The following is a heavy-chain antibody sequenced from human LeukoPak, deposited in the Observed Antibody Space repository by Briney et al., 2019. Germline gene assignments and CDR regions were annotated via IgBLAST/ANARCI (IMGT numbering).Heavy chain of an antibody. Sequence: SLRPACAASGSTFDDYGMHWVRQSPGKGLEWVSGTSWNSGSIGYADSVKGRFTISRDNAKNSLYLQMNSLRAEDTALYYCTKFAEDARWELPVDYWGQGTLVTVSS. CDR3: TKFAEDARWELPVDY. CDR2: TSWNSGSI. D-gene: IGHD2-15*01. CDR1: GSTFDDYG. J-gene: IGHJ4*02. V-gene: IGHV3-9*01.